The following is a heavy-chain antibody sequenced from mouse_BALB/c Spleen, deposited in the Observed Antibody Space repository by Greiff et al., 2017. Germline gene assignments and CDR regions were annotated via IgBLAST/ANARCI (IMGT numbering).Heavy chain of an antibody. Sequence: EVQRVESGGGLVKPGGSLKLSCAASGFTFSDYYMYWVRQTPEKRLEWVATISDGGSYTYYPDSVKGRFTISRDNAKNNLYLQMSSLKSEDTAMYYCARDYGNYVGYFDYWGQGTTLTVSS. CDR3: ARDYGNYVGYFDY. CDR1: GFTFSDYY. V-gene: IGHV5-4*02. D-gene: IGHD2-1*01. J-gene: IGHJ2*01. CDR2: ISDGGSYT.